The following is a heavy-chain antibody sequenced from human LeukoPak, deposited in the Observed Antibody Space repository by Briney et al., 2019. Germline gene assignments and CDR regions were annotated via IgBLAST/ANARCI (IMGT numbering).Heavy chain of an antibody. D-gene: IGHD3-22*01. CDR3: ARCKSGFSP. J-gene: IGHJ4*02. CDR1: GYTFTENY. CDR2: INPYTGDT. Sequence: GASVKLSCNASGYTFTENYIHWVRYATGHGLEWMGLINPYTGDTNYTEKFQRRVTMTRDTSVSTAYMHLSRLRSEDTAVYYCARCKSGFSPWGQGTPVTVSS. V-gene: IGHV1-2*02.